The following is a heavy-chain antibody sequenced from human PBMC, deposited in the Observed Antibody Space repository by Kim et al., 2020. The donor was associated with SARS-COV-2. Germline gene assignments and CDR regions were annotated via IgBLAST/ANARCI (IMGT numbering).Heavy chain of an antibody. V-gene: IGHV1-69*13. CDR2: IIPIFGTA. CDR3: ARDPSPDYYDSSAMGY. D-gene: IGHD3-22*01. CDR1: GGTFSSYA. Sequence: SVKVSCKASGGTFSSYAISWVRQAPGQGLEWMGGIIPIFGTANYAQKFQGRVTITADESTSTAYMELSSLRSEDTAVYYCARDPSPDYYDSSAMGYWGQGTLVTDSS. J-gene: IGHJ4*02.